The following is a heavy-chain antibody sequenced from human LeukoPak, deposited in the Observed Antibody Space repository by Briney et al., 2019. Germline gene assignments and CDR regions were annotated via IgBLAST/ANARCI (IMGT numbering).Heavy chain of an antibody. CDR3: ASGPPITIFGVVISSYFDH. CDR2: IIPIFGTA. J-gene: IGHJ4*02. V-gene: IGHV1-69*15. D-gene: IGHD3-3*01. CDR1: GGTFSSYA. Sequence: GPAVNVSCKTSGGTFSSYAISWVRQAPGQGLEWMGRIIPIFGTANYAQKFQGRVTITADESTSTAYMELSSLRSEDTAVYYCASGPPITIFGVVISSYFDHWGQGTLVTVSS.